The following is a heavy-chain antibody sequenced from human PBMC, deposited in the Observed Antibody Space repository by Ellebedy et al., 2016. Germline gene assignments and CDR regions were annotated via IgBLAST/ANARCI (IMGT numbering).Heavy chain of an antibody. J-gene: IGHJ6*02. CDR1: GFTFGDSY. CDR2: IGSTGSTI. CDR3: ARLWIITASWDV. D-gene: IGHD5-12*01. V-gene: IGHV3-11*01. Sequence: GESLKISXVASGFTFGDSYMSWIRQTPGKGLEWIAYIGSTGSTIYYGESVKGRFIISRDNARNSLYLQMNGLRAEDTAPYYYARLWIITASWDVWGRGTTVTVSS.